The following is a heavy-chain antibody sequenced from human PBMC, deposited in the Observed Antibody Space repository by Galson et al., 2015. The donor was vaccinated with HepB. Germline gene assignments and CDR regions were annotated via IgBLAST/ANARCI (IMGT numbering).Heavy chain of an antibody. V-gene: IGHV3-33*01. CDR3: ARDSAVGATIQGDDAFDI. J-gene: IGHJ3*02. D-gene: IGHD1-26*01. CDR2: IWYDGSNK. Sequence: SLRLSCAASGFTFSSYGMHWVRQAPGKGLEWVAVIWYDGSNKYYADSVKGRFTTSRDNSKNTLYLQMNSLRAEDTAVYYCARDSAVGATIQGDDAFDIWGQGTMVTVSS. CDR1: GFTFSSYG.